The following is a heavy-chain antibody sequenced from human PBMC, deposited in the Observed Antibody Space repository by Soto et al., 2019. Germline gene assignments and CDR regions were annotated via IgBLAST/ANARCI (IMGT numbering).Heavy chain of an antibody. CDR2: ISDSGDSA. J-gene: IGHJ3*01. V-gene: IGHV3-23*01. CDR3: ARPYGGKIGDAPDL. CDR1: GFTFSIYG. D-gene: IGHD2-15*01. Sequence: EVQLLESGGGLVQPGGSLRLSCAASGFTFSIYGMSWVRQVPGKGLEWVSTISDSGDSAYYADSVKGRFTISRDNSKNWLYLQMNSMRAEGTAVYYCARPYGGKIGDAPDLWGQGTRVTVSS.